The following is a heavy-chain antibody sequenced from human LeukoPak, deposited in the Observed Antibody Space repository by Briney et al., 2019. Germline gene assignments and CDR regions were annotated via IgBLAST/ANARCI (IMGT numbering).Heavy chain of an antibody. J-gene: IGHJ4*02. V-gene: IGHV4-39*01. CDR2: IYYSGST. CDR3: ARRHYGDFFFDY. CDR1: GGSISSSSYY. Sequence: SETLSLTCTVSGGSISSSSYYWGWIRQPPGKGLEWIGSIYYSGSTYYNPSHKSRVTISVDTSKNQFSLKLSSVTAADTAVYYCARRHYGDFFFDYWGQGTLVTVSS. D-gene: IGHD4-17*01.